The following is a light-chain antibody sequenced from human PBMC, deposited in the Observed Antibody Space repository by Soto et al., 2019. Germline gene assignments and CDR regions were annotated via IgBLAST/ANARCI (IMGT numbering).Light chain of an antibody. J-gene: IGKJ4*01. CDR2: SAF. CDR3: EQSYSVPLT. V-gene: IGKV1-39*01. Sequence: DIQMTQSPSSLSISVGDRVTITCRSSHDLGNDLSWYQQKPGKAPQLLLYSAFTLQSWVRSRFSGSGSGTAFTLTTTSLQPEDSATYFCEQSYSVPLTFGGGTKVEV. CDR1: HDLGND.